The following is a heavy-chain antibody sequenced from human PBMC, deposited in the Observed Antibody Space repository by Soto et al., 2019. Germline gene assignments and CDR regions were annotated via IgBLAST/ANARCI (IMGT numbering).Heavy chain of an antibody. J-gene: IGHJ4*02. Sequence: SETLSLTCTVSAGSVSSYSWSWIRQPPGKGLEWIRYLYYGGSIIHSPSLQSRVTISVDSSRNQFSLRVSSVTAADTAVDYCGRNGIRGEHFDARAQGALVRVCS. CDR3: GRNGIRGEHFDA. D-gene: IGHD3-9*01. CDR2: LYYGGSI. CDR1: AGSVSSYS. V-gene: IGHV4-59*08.